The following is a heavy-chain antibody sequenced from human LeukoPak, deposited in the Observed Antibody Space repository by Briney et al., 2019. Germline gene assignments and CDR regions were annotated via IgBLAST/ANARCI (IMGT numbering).Heavy chain of an antibody. CDR3: ARGRYYYDSSGYFFDY. V-gene: IGHV1-18*01. CDR1: GYTFTSYG. Sequence: ASVKVSCKASGYTFTSYGISWVRQAPGQGLEWMGWISAYNGNTNYAQKLQGRVTMTTDTSTSTAYMELSSLRSEDTAVYYCARGRYYYDSSGYFFDYWGQGTLVTVSS. CDR2: ISAYNGNT. D-gene: IGHD3-22*01. J-gene: IGHJ4*02.